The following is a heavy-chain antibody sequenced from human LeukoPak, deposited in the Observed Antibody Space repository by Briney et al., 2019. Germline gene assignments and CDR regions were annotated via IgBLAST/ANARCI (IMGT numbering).Heavy chain of an antibody. J-gene: IGHJ4*02. V-gene: IGHV4-38-2*01. Sequence: PSETLSLTCVVSTYSISDGYYWGLIRQPPGKGLEWIGSIYHSGSADYNPSLTSRVTISVDTSKNQFSLRLTSVTAADTAVYYCARNWATDYHFDYWGQGTLVTVSS. D-gene: IGHD3-16*01. CDR3: ARNWATDYHFDY. CDR1: TYSISDGYY. CDR2: IYHSGSA.